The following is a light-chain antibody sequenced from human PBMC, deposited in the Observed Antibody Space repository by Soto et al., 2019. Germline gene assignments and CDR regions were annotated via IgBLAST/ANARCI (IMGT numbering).Light chain of an antibody. CDR3: QQYNSYQYT. V-gene: IGKV1-5*01. J-gene: IGKJ2*01. Sequence: DIQMTQSPSTLSASVGDRVTITCRASQTISNWLAWYQQKPGQAPKLLIYDAYSLESGVPSRFSGSASGTEFTLTISSLQPDEFATYYCQQYNSYQYTFGQGTNLEI. CDR1: QTISNW. CDR2: DAY.